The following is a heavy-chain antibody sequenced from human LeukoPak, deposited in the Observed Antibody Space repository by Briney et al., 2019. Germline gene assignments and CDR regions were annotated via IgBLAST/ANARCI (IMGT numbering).Heavy chain of an antibody. Sequence: SETLSLTCTVSGGSISTSNYYWGWIRQPPGKGLEWIGNIFYSGSTYYSPSLKSRVTISLDTSRNQFSLKLTSVTAADTAVYYCARRGATIRMDVWGKGTTVTISS. CDR3: ARRGATIRMDV. J-gene: IGHJ6*04. CDR1: GGSISTSNYY. CDR2: IFYSGST. V-gene: IGHV4-39*07. D-gene: IGHD1-26*01.